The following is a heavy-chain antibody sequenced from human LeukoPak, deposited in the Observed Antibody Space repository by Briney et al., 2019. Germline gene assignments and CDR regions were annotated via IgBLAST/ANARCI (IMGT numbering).Heavy chain of an antibody. V-gene: IGHV3-7*01. J-gene: IGHJ4*02. D-gene: IGHD6-13*01. CDR1: GFTFSSYW. CDR2: IKQDGSEK. CDR3: ARETFRSTNWFFDY. Sequence: PGGSLRLSCAASGFTFSSYWISWVRQAPGKGLEWVANIKQDGSEKYYVDSLKGRFTISRDNAKNSLYLQMNSLRAEDTAIYYCARETFRSTNWFFDYWGQGTLVTVSS.